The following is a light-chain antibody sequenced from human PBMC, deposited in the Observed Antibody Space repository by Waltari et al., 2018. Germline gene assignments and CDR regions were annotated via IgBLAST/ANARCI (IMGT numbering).Light chain of an antibody. CDR1: QSVLYSSNNKNY. J-gene: IGKJ1*01. CDR2: WAS. V-gene: IGKV4-1*01. Sequence: DIVMTQSPDSLAVSLGERATIHCKSSQSVLYSSNNKNYLAWYQQKPGQPPKLLIYWASTRESGVPDRFSGSGSGTDFTLTIISLQAEDVAVYYCQQYHSTPWAFGQGTKVEIK. CDR3: QQYHSTPWA.